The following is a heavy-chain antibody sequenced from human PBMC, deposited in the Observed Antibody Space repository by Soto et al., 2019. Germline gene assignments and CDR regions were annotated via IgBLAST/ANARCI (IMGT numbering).Heavy chain of an antibody. J-gene: IGHJ4*02. CDR2: IKSKTDGGTT. V-gene: IGHV3-15*07. D-gene: IGHD3-9*01. CDR1: GFTFSNAW. Sequence: GGSLRLSCAASGFTFSNAWMNWVRQAPGKGLEWVGRIKSKTDGGTTDYAAPVKGRFTISRDDSKNTLYLQMNSLKTEDTAVYYCTTDEEFYDILTGYYRVSAYWGQGTLVTVSS. CDR3: TTDEEFYDILTGYYRVSAY.